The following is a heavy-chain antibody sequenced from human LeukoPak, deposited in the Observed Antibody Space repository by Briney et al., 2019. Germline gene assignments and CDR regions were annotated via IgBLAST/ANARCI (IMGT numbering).Heavy chain of an antibody. CDR3: ARAKSTAMVNRAYYYYMDV. J-gene: IGHJ6*03. Sequence: SVKVSCKASGGTFSSYAISWVRQAPGQGLEWMGGIIPIFGTANYAQKFQGRVTITRNTSISTAYMELSSLRSEDTAVYYCARAKSTAMVNRAYYYYMDVWGKGTTVTVSS. D-gene: IGHD5-18*01. V-gene: IGHV1-69*05. CDR1: GGTFSSYA. CDR2: IIPIFGTA.